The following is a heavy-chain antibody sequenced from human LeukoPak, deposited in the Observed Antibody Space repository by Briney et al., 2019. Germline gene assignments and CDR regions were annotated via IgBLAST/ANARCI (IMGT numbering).Heavy chain of an antibody. V-gene: IGHV4-59*08. CDR2: IYYSGST. D-gene: IGHD3-3*01. J-gene: IGHJ4*02. CDR3: ARHENVLRFLEWFPDYFDY. CDR1: GGPISSYY. Sequence: PSETLSLTCTVSGGPISSYYWSWIRQPPGKGLEWIGYIYYSGSTNYNPSLKSRVTISVDTSKNQFSLKLSSVTAADTAVYYCARHENVLRFLEWFPDYFDYWGQGTLVTVSS.